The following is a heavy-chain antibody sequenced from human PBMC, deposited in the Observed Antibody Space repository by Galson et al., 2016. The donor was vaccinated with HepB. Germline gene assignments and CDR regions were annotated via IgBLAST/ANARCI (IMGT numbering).Heavy chain of an antibody. CDR3: TGTPRLYYYYSGLDV. D-gene: IGHD1-1*01. V-gene: IGHV3-7*03. Sequence: SLRLSCAASGFTFSSYWMNWVRQAPGKGLEWVANIEQDESEENYVDSVKGRFTISRDNAKKSVYLQMNRLRVEDTAVYYCTGTPRLYYYYSGLDVWGQGTTVTVSS. J-gene: IGHJ6*02. CDR2: IEQDESEE. CDR1: GFTFSSYW.